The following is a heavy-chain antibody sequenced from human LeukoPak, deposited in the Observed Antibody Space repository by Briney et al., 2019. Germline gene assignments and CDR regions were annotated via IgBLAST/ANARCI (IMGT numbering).Heavy chain of an antibody. CDR1: GFTFSSYW. CDR3: ARDLGSYSSGWYMGFDY. V-gene: IGHV3-7*01. Sequence: GGSLRLSCAASGFTFSSYWMNWVRQAPGKGLEWVANINQDASEKYYVDSVKGRFTISRDNGKNSLYLQMNSLRAEDTAIYYCARDLGSYSSGWYMGFDYWGQGTLVTVSS. D-gene: IGHD6-19*01. J-gene: IGHJ4*02. CDR2: INQDASEK.